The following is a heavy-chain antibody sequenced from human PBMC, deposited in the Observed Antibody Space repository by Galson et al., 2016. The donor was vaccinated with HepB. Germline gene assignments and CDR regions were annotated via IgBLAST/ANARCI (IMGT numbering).Heavy chain of an antibody. CDR2: IKPSGGNT. D-gene: IGHD1-14*01. Sequence: SVKVSCKASGYTFNTYNMHWVRQAPGQGLEWMGIIKPSGGNTIYAQKFQDRITMTRDTSTSTVYMELISLRSEDTAVYYCARELDHSFHFGYWGQGTLITVSS. V-gene: IGHV1-46*02. CDR1: GYTFNTYN. CDR3: ARELDHSFHFGY. J-gene: IGHJ4*02.